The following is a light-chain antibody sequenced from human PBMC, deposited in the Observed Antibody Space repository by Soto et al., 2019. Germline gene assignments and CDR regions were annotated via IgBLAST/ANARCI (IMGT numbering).Light chain of an antibody. CDR2: GAS. Sequence: EIVLTQSPGTLSLSPGERATLSCRASQTVTGSYLAWYQQKPGQAPRLLIYGASNRATGIPDRFSGSGSGTDFTRTISRLEPEDFAVYYCQQCGPTLKYTFGQGTKLEIK. CDR1: QTVTGSY. J-gene: IGKJ2*01. V-gene: IGKV3-20*01. CDR3: QQCGPTLKYT.